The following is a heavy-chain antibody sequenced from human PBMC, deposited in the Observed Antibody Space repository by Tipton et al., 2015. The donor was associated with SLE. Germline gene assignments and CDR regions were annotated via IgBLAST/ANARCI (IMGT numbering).Heavy chain of an antibody. J-gene: IGHJ4*02. CDR2: IHDSGTT. CDR1: GGSIRSGDYY. Sequence: TLSLTCTVSGGSIRSGDYYWSWFRQHPGKGLEWIGYIHDSGTTYYNPSLKSRVSISVDTSKNQFSLKLSSVTAADTAVYYCARGDRTVVITPFDYWGQGTLVTVSS. D-gene: IGHD4/OR15-4a*01. V-gene: IGHV4-30-4*01. CDR3: ARGDRTVVITPFDY.